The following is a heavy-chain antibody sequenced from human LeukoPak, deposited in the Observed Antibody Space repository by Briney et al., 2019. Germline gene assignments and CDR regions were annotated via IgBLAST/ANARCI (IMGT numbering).Heavy chain of an antibody. Sequence: SETLSLTCTVSGGSISSSSYYWGWIRQPPGKGLEWIGSIYYSGSTYYNPSLKSRVTISVDTSKNQFSLKLSSVTAADTAVYYCARHPRRYCSSTSCSKRMYYYYYMDVWGKGTTVTISS. D-gene: IGHD2-2*01. V-gene: IGHV4-39*01. CDR2: IYYSGST. CDR3: ARHPRRYCSSTSCSKRMYYYYYMDV. J-gene: IGHJ6*03. CDR1: GGSISSSSYY.